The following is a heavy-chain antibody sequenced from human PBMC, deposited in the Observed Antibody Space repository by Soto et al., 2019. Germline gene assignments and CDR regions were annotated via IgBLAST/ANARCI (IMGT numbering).Heavy chain of an antibody. J-gene: IGHJ6*03. CDR2: VYSGGST. V-gene: IGHV3-66*01. CDR1: GFTVSSNY. CDR3: ARGDYYYYYMDV. Sequence: GGSLRLSCAASGFTVSSNYMSWVRQAPGKGLEWVSVVYSGGSTYYADSVKGRFTISRDNSKNTLYLQMNSLRAEDTAVYYCARGDYYYYYMDVWGKGTTVTVSS.